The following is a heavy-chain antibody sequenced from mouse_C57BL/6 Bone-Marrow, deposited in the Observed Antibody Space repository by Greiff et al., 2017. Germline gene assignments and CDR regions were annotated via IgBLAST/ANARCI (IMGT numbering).Heavy chain of an antibody. J-gene: IGHJ4*01. V-gene: IGHV1-54*01. CDR3: ARGGEPLAMDY. CDR2: INPGSGGT. D-gene: IGHD1-1*02. CDR1: GYAFTNYL. Sequence: QVQLQQSGAELVRPGTSVKVSCKASGYAFTNYLIEWVKQRPGQGLEWIGVINPGSGGTNYNEKFKGKATLTADKSSSTAYMQLSSLTSEDSAVXFCARGGEPLAMDYWGQGTSVTVSS.